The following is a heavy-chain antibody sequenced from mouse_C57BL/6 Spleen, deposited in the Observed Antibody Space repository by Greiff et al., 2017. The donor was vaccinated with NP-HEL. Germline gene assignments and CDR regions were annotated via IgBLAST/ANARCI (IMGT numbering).Heavy chain of an antibody. CDR3: ARHDYDAWFAY. Sequence: EVQGVESGGGLVQPGGSLKLSCAASGFTFSDYYMYWVRQTPEKRLEWVAYISNGGGSTYYPDTVKGRFTISRDNAKNTLYLQMSRLKSEDTAMYYCARHDYDAWFAYWGQGTLVTVSA. J-gene: IGHJ3*01. CDR1: GFTFSDYY. CDR2: ISNGGGST. V-gene: IGHV5-12*01. D-gene: IGHD2-4*01.